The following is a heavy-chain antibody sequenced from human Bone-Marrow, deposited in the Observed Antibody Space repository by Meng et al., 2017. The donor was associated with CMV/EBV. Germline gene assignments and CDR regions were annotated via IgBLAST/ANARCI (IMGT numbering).Heavy chain of an antibody. Sequence: SETLSLTCTVSGGSISSGDYYWSWIRQPPGKGLEWIGYIYYSGSTYYNPSLKSRVTISVDTSKNQFSLKLSSVTAADTAVYYCARVRIAARPVKGTRLYYFDYWGQGTLVTVSS. V-gene: IGHV4-30-4*08. CDR1: GGSISSGDYY. CDR3: ARVRIAARPVKGTRLYYFDY. CDR2: IYYSGST. D-gene: IGHD6-6*01. J-gene: IGHJ4*02.